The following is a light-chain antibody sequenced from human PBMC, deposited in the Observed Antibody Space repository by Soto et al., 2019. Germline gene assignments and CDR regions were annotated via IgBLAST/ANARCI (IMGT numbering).Light chain of an antibody. CDR3: QQSHSSPLT. CDR2: LAS. CDR1: RTIGTF. Sequence: DIQMTQSPSSLSASVGDSVTITCRASRTIGTFVSWYLQKPGTAPRLLIYLASSLHVGVPSRFSGSGSGTEFTLTITSLQPEDFATYYCQQSHSSPLTFGGGTQVEIK. V-gene: IGKV1-39*01. J-gene: IGKJ4*01.